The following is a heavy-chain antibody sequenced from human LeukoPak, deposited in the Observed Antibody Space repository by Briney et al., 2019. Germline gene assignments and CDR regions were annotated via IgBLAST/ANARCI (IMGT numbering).Heavy chain of an antibody. V-gene: IGHV3-30-3*01. CDR1: GFTFSNYA. J-gene: IGHJ4*02. D-gene: IGHD2-2*01. CDR3: AREKYCSSTSCPFDY. CDR2: ISYDGSNK. Sequence: GGSLRLSCAASGFTFSNYAMHWVRQAPGKGLEWVAVISYDGSNKYYADSVKGRFTISRDNSKNTLYLQMNSLRAEDTAVYYCAREKYCSSTSCPFDYWGQGTLVTVSS.